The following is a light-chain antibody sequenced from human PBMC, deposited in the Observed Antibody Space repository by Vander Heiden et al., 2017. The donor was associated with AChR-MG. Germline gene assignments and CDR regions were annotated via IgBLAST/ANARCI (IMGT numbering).Light chain of an antibody. CDR3: QAWDSSSVV. CDR1: KLVEKF. CDR2: PEV. J-gene: IGLJ2*01. Sequence: SYALTQAPSVFVSPGGTASILCSGVKLVEKFVCRYQQRPGQSPVLVTHPEVTRPSGIPERFSGSSSGTKATLTISRTKAMDEADYYCQAWDSSSVVFGGGTKLTVL. V-gene: IGLV3-1*01.